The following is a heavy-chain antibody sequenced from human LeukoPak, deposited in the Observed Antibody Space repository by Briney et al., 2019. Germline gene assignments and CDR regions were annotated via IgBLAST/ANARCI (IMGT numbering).Heavy chain of an antibody. D-gene: IGHD3-10*01. J-gene: IGHJ4*02. CDR3: ARGGWFGELLFDY. CDR2: INWNGGST. V-gene: IGHV3-20*04. CDR1: GFTFDDYG. Sequence: GGSLRLSCAASGFTFDDYGMIWVRQSPGKAVEWGSGINWNGGSTGYADSVKGRFTISRDNAKNSLYLQMNSLRAEDTALYYCARGGWFGELLFDYWGQGTLVTVSS.